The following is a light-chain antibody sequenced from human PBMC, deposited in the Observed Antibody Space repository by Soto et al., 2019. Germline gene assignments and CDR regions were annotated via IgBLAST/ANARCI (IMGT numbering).Light chain of an antibody. CDR1: QSVRNNY. Sequence: VLTHSPVTLSLSPWPRGTLSCRASQSVRNNYLAWYQHKPGQAPRLLISGASNRATGIPDRFSGSGSGTDFTLTISRLEPEDFALYYCQQYGGSPMTFGQGTRLEIK. CDR2: GAS. CDR3: QQYGGSPMT. V-gene: IGKV3-20*01. J-gene: IGKJ5*01.